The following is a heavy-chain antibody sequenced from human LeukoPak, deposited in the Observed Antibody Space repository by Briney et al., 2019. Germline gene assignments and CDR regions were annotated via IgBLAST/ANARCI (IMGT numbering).Heavy chain of an antibody. CDR2: ISYDGSNK. V-gene: IGHV3-30*18. CDR3: AKDRGYSYGISGY. J-gene: IGHJ4*02. CDR1: GFTFSSYS. Sequence: GGSLRLSWAASGFTFSSYSMHWVRQAPGKGLEWVAVISYDGSNKYYADSVKGRFTISRDNSKNTLYLQMNSLRAEDTAVYYCAKDRGYSYGISGYWGQGTLVTVSS. D-gene: IGHD5-18*01.